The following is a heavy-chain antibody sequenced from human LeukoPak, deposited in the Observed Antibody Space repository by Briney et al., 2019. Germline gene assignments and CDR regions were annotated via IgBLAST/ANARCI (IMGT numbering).Heavy chain of an antibody. V-gene: IGHV4-61*02. CDR1: GGSISSGSYY. Sequence: PSQTLSLTCTVSGGSISSGSYYWSWIRQPAGKGLEWIGRIYTSGSTNYNPSLKSRVTISVDTSKNQFSLKLSSVTAADTAVYYCARDGSVDYYGSGSYYNWYYFDYWGQGTLVTVSS. CDR2: IYTSGST. CDR3: ARDGSVDYYGSGSYYNWYYFDY. D-gene: IGHD3-10*01. J-gene: IGHJ4*02.